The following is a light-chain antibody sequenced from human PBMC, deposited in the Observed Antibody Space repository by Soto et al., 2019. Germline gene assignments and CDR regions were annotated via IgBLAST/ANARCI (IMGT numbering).Light chain of an antibody. V-gene: IGKV3-15*01. J-gene: IGKJ1*01. CDR3: QQYNNWPGT. Sequence: EIVLTQSPGTLSVSPGERATLSCRASQSVSSKLAWYQQKPGQAPRLLFYGASTGATGIPARFSGSWSETEFTLSISSLQSEDFAVYYCQQYNNWPGTFGQGTKVDIK. CDR2: GAS. CDR1: QSVSSK.